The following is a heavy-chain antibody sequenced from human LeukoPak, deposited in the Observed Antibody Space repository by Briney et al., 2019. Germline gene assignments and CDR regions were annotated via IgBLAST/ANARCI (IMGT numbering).Heavy chain of an antibody. CDR2: IYPGDSDT. Sequence: GESLKISCKGSGYSFTNYWIAWVRQMPGKGLEWMGIIYPGDSDTRYSPSFQGQVTISVDESISTAYLQWSSLKASDSAMYYCARAEWERNPLSYYYYMDVWGKGTTVTVSS. CDR3: ARAEWERNPLSYYYYMDV. D-gene: IGHD1-1*01. V-gene: IGHV5-51*01. J-gene: IGHJ6*03. CDR1: GYSFTNYW.